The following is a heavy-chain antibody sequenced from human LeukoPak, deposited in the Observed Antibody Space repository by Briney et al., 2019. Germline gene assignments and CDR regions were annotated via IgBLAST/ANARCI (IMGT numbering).Heavy chain of an antibody. D-gene: IGHD3-10*01. CDR1: GYSFSSYW. CDR2: IDPSDSDT. J-gene: IGHJ5*02. Sequence: GESLRISCKGSGYSFSSYWISWVRQMPGKGLEWMGRIDPSDSDTKYSPSFQGHVSFSTDNSISTAYLQWGSLKASDTAMYYCARLRYYGSGSPRGRPGWFDPWGQGTLVTVSS. CDR3: ARLRYYGSGSPRGRPGWFDP. V-gene: IGHV5-10-1*01.